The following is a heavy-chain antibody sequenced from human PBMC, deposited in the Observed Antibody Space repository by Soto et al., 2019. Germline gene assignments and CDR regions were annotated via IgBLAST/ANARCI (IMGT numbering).Heavy chain of an antibody. D-gene: IGHD3-9*01. V-gene: IGHV5-10-1*01. CDR1: GYTFTNYW. CDR2: IDPIDSYT. CDR3: ARHPYDILTATATDY. J-gene: IGHJ4*02. Sequence: EVQLVQSGAEVKKPGESLRISCKGSGYTFTNYWITWVRQMPGKGLEWMGRIDPIDSYTNYSPSFQGHVTSSANKSISTAYLHWNSLKASDTAMYYCARHPYDILTATATDYWGQGTLVSVSS.